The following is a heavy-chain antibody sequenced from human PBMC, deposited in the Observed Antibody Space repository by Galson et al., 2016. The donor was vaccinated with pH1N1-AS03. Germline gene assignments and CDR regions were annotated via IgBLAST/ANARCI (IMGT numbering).Heavy chain of an antibody. Sequence: SVKVSCKASGYTFSNYDIAWVRQAPGQGLEWMGWMNPNSGNTGYAQRPRGRVSMTSNSAITTAYMELSSLTTDDTAVYYCARAVRNHLFSEYWGQGSLVTVSS. V-gene: IGHV1-8*01. CDR1: GYTFSNYD. CDR2: MNPNSGNT. D-gene: IGHD1-14*01. J-gene: IGHJ4*02. CDR3: ARAVRNHLFSEY.